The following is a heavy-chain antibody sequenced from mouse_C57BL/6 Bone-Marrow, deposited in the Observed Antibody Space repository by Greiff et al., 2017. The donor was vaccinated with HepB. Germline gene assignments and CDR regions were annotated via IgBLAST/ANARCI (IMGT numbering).Heavy chain of an antibody. J-gene: IGHJ3*01. Sequence: QVQLQQPGAELVKPGASVKLSCKASGYTFTSYWMHWVKQRPGQGLEWIGMIHPNSGSTNYNEKFKNKATLTVDKSSSTAYMQLSSLTSEDSAVYYCARSITTVPFAYWGQGTLVTVSA. V-gene: IGHV1-64*01. CDR1: GYTFTSYW. D-gene: IGHD1-1*01. CDR3: ARSITTVPFAY. CDR2: IHPNSGST.